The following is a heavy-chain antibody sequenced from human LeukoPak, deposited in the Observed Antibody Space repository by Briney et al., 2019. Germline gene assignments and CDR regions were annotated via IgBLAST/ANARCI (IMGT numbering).Heavy chain of an antibody. J-gene: IGHJ4*02. Sequence: GGSLRLSCAASGFTFSSYAMSWVRQAPGKGLEWVSAISGSGGSTYYADSVKGRFTISRDNSKNTLYLQMSSLRAEDTAVYYCAKTSAGIRGGYFDYWGQGTLVTVSP. D-gene: IGHD3-10*01. CDR2: ISGSGGST. CDR1: GFTFSSYA. V-gene: IGHV3-23*01. CDR3: AKTSAGIRGGYFDY.